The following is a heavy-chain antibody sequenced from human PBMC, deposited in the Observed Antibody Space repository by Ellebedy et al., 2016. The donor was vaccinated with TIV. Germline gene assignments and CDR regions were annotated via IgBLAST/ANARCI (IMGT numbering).Heavy chain of an antibody. CDR2: ISGSGGST. D-gene: IGHD2-21*01. J-gene: IGHJ5*02. CDR3: AKGVIASPYNWFDP. V-gene: IGHV3-23*01. Sequence: GGSLRLSXAASGFTFSSYAMSWVRQAPGKGLEWVSAISGSGGSTYYADSVKGRFTISRDNSKNTLYLQMNSLRAEDTAVYYCAKGVIASPYNWFDPWGQGTLVTVSS. CDR1: GFTFSSYA.